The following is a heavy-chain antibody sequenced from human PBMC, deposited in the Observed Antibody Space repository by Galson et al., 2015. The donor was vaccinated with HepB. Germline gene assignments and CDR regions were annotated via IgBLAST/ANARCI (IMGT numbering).Heavy chain of an antibody. J-gene: IGHJ3*02. CDR3: ARGVPPNGYCGGDCYPDAFDI. CDR1: GYTFTGYY. CDR2: INPNSGGT. V-gene: IGHV1-2*04. D-gene: IGHD2-21*02. Sequence: SVKVSCKASGYTFTGYYMHWVRQAPGQGLEWMGWINPNSGGTNYAQKFQGWVTMTRDTSISTAYMELSRLRSDDTAVYYCARGVPPNGYCGGDCYPDAFDIWGQGTMVTVSS.